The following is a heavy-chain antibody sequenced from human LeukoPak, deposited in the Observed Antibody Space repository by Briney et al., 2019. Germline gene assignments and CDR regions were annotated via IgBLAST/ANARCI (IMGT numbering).Heavy chain of an antibody. CDR1: GFTFSSYW. D-gene: IGHD1/OR15-1a*01. Sequence: GGSLRLSCAAAGFTFSSYWMSWVRQAPGKGLEWVANINQEGSDKNYVDSVKGRFTVSRDNAKHSLYLQMNSLRAEDTAVYYCARFYRTNIGYWGRGILVTVSS. J-gene: IGHJ4*02. V-gene: IGHV3-7*01. CDR3: ARFYRTNIGY. CDR2: INQEGSDK.